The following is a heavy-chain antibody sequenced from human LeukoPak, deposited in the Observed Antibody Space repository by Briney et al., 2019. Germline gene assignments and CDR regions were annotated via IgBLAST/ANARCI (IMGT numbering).Heavy chain of an antibody. V-gene: IGHV3-48*04. CDR2: ISSSGSTI. J-gene: IGHJ6*03. CDR3: ARTAHVDTDTEFYYYYYYMDV. D-gene: IGHD5-18*01. CDR1: GFTLPYG. Sequence: GGSLRLSCVVSGFTLPYGMSWVRQAPGKGLEWVSYISSSGSTIYYADSVKGRFTISRDNAKNSLYLQMNSLRAEDTAVYYCARTAHVDTDTEFYYYYYYMDVWGKGTTVTVSS.